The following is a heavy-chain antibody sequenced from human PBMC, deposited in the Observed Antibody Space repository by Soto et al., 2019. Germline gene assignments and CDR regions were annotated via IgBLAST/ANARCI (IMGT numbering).Heavy chain of an antibody. CDR1: GGSISSGGYY. D-gene: IGHD6-6*01. CDR2: IYYSGST. Sequence: SETLSLTCTVSGGSISSGGYYWSWIRQHPGKGLEWSGYIYYSGSTYYNPSLKSRVTISVDTSKNQFSLKLSSVTAADTAVYYCARGDRSSKYYFDYWGQGTLVTVSS. J-gene: IGHJ4*02. CDR3: ARGDRSSKYYFDY. V-gene: IGHV4-31*03.